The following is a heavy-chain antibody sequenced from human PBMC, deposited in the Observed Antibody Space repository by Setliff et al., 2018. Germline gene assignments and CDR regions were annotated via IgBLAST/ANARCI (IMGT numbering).Heavy chain of an antibody. CDR2: ISGSGGST. CDR1: GFTFSSYD. V-gene: IGHV3-23*01. Sequence: GYLRLSCAASGFTFSSYDLRWVRQAPGKGRKWVSSISGSGGSTYYADSVKGRFTISRDNSNNALYLQMNSLRAEDPAIYYCAKGGYSGSHYFDYWGQGTLVTVSS. D-gene: IGHD1-26*01. J-gene: IGHJ4*02. CDR3: AKGGYSGSHYFDY.